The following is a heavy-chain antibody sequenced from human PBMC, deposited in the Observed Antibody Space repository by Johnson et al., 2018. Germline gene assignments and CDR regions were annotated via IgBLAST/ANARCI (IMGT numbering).Heavy chain of an antibody. CDR3: ARDPIYSDSSAYYYDS. V-gene: IGHV3-21*01. CDR1: GFTFSTYA. D-gene: IGHD3-22*01. CDR2: INSGSTYM. J-gene: IGHJ4*02. Sequence: VQLVQSGGGVVQPGRSLRLSCAASGFTFSTYAMNWVRQAPGKGLYWVSSINSGSTYMYYADSVNGRFTISRDNAKNSLYLQMNSLRDEDTAVYYCARDPIYSDSSAYYYDSWGQGTLVTVSS.